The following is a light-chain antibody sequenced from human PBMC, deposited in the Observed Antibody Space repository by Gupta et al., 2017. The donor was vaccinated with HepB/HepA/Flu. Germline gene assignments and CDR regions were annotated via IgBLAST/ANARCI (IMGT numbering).Light chain of an antibody. V-gene: IGLV2-14*03. CDR2: DVS. Sequence: HSALTQPASVSGSPGPSITISCTGTSSDIGAYNYVSWYQQHPGQVTNLIMYDVSHRPSGVSNRFSASKSGNTASLSISGLQAEDEADYYCSSYRSGDSVIFGGGTKLTVL. CDR1: SSDIGAYNY. J-gene: IGLJ2*01. CDR3: SSYRSGDSVI.